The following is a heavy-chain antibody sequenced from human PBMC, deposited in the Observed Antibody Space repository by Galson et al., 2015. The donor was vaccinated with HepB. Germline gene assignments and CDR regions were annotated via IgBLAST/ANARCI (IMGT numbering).Heavy chain of an antibody. Sequence: SLRLSCAASGLTFSSYAMSWVRQAPGKGLEWVSAISGSGGSTYYADSVKGLFTNSRDNSKNTLYLQMNSLRAEDTAVYYCAKGEQWLTETYNWFDPWGQGTLVTVSS. V-gene: IGHV3-23*01. CDR2: ISGSGGST. CDR3: AKGEQWLTETYNWFDP. CDR1: GLTFSSYA. D-gene: IGHD6-19*01. J-gene: IGHJ5*02.